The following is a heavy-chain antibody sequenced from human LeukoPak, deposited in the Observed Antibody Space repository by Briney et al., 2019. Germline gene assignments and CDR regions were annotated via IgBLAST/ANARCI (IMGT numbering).Heavy chain of an antibody. V-gene: IGHV3-72*01. D-gene: IGHD5-18*01. J-gene: IGHJ4*02. CDR2: SRNKANSYTT. CDR3: ARVGLAPGYSFDY. CDR1: GFTFSDHY. Sequence: PGGSLRLSCAASGFTFSDHYMDWVRQAPGKGLEWVGRSRNKANSYTTQYAASVKGRFTISRDDSKNSLYLQMNSLKTEDTAVYYCARVGLAPGYSFDYWGQGTLVTVSS.